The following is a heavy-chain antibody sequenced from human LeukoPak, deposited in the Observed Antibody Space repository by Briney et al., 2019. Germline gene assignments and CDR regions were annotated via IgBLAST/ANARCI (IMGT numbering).Heavy chain of an antibody. V-gene: IGHV4-39*01. D-gene: IGHD2-2*01. CDR3: ARLNIVVVPAPNWFDP. CDR1: GDSISSGDYY. CDR2: LYYTIST. Sequence: SETLSLTCTVSGDSISSGDYYWGWIRQPPGKGLEWIGSLYYTISTYYNPSLRSRVIVSVDTSKNHFSLKLSSVTAADTAVYYCARLNIVVVPAPNWFDPWGQGTLVTVSS. J-gene: IGHJ5*02.